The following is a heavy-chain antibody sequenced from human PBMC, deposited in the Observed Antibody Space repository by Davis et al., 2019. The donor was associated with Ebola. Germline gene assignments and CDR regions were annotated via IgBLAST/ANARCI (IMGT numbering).Heavy chain of an antibody. Sequence: GSLRLSCTVSGGSISSYYWSWIRQPPGKGLEWIGYIYYSGSTNYNPSLKSRVTISVDTSKNQFSLKLSSVTAADTAVYYCARASRYYYDSSGYYVGYAFDIWGQGTMVTVSS. D-gene: IGHD3-22*01. CDR1: GGSISSYY. CDR3: ARASRYYYDSSGYYVGYAFDI. V-gene: IGHV4-59*01. CDR2: IYYSGST. J-gene: IGHJ3*02.